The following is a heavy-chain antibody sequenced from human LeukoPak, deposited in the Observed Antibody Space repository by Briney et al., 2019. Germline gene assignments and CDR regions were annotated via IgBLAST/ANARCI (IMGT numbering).Heavy chain of an antibody. V-gene: IGHV3-23*01. Sequence: GGSLRLSCAASGFTFSSYAMSWVRQAPGKGLEWVSAISGSGGSTYYADSVKGRFTISRDNSKNTLYLQMNSLRAEDTAVYYCAKETSRIGGSMASFDYWGQGTLVTVSS. CDR1: GFTFSSYA. J-gene: IGHJ4*02. D-gene: IGHD1-26*01. CDR2: ISGSGGST. CDR3: AKETSRIGGSMASFDY.